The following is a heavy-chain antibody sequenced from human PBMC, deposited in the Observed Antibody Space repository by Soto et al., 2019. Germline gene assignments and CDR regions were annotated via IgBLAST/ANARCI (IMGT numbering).Heavy chain of an antibody. J-gene: IGHJ5*02. V-gene: IGHV4-34*01. CDR1: GGSFSGYY. CDR3: AGAPMVYCSGGSCYSEAYNWFDP. D-gene: IGHD2-15*01. CDR2: INHSGST. Sequence: SETLSLTCAVYGGSFSGYYWSWIRQPPGKGLEWIGEINHSGSTNYNPSLKSRVTISVDTSKNQFSLKLSSVTAADTAVYYCAGAPMVYCSGGSCYSEAYNWFDPWGQGTLVTVSS.